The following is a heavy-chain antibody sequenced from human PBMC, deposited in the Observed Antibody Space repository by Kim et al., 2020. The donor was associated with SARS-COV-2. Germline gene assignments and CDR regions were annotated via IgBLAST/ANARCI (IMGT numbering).Heavy chain of an antibody. J-gene: IGHJ4*02. D-gene: IGHD4-17*01. CDR2: IYYSGST. CDR1: GGSISSNY. V-gene: IGHV4-59*01. Sequence: SETLSLTCTVSGGSISSNYWSWIRQPPGKGLEWIGYIYYSGSTNYNPSPTSRVTISIDTYKNQFSLKLSTVTAADTALYYCARDAGRQRWSYFDFWGQGTLVTVSS. CDR3: ARDAGRQRWSYFDF.